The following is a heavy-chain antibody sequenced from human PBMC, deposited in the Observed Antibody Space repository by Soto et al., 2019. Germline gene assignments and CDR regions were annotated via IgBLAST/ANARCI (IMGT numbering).Heavy chain of an antibody. D-gene: IGHD3-10*01. V-gene: IGHV3-30-3*01. CDR2: ISADGNTK. J-gene: IGHJ4*02. CDR1: GFTFSSYV. Sequence: QEQLVESGGGVVQPGRSLRLSCAASGFTFSSYVVHWVRQDPGKGLAWVAVISADGNTKYYADSVKGRFTISRDNSENMVYLQMNSLITEDTAVYFCVRAIRDADERWGQGTLVTVSS. CDR3: VRAIRDADER.